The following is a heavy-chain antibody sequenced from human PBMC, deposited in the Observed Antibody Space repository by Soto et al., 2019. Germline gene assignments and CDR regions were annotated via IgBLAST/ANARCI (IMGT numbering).Heavy chain of an antibody. D-gene: IGHD1-1*01. Sequence: PGWSLRLSCAASGFTFSSYGMHWVRQAPGKGLEWVAVIWYDGSNKYYADSVKGRFTISRDNSKNTLYLQMNSLRAEDTAVYYCERDDLVYRLLEYYGMDVWGQGTAVTVSS. CDR2: IWYDGSNK. CDR3: ERDDLVYRLLEYYGMDV. V-gene: IGHV3-33*01. CDR1: GFTFSSYG. J-gene: IGHJ6*02.